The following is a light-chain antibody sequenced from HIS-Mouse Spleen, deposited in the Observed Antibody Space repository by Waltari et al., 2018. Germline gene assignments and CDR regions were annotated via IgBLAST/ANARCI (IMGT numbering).Light chain of an antibody. J-gene: IGLJ3*02. CDR1: NIGSKN. CDR3: AAWDDSLNGPV. V-gene: IGLV3-9*01. Sequence: SYELTQPLSVSVALGQTARITCGGNNIGSKNVHWYQQKPGQAPVLVIYSNNQRPSGVPDRFSGSKSGTSASLAISGLQSEDEADYYCAAWDDSLNGPVFGGGTKLTVL. CDR2: SNN.